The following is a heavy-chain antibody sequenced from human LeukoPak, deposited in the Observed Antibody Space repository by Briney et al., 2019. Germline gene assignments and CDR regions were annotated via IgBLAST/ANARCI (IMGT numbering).Heavy chain of an antibody. Sequence: PGGSLRLSCATSGFTFSRYAMHWVRQAPGKGLEWVALISYDANIGSNKYYADSVKGRFTIPRDNSKNTLYLQMNSLRAEDTAVYYCARELVRTVGAFDIWGQGTMVTVSS. J-gene: IGHJ3*02. CDR3: ARELVRTVGAFDI. CDR1: GFTFSRYA. D-gene: IGHD4-23*01. CDR2: ISYDANIGSNK. V-gene: IGHV3-30*14.